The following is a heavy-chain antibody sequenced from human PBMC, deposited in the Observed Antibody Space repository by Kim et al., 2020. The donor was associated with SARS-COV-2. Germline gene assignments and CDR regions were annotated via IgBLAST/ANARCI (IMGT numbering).Heavy chain of an antibody. D-gene: IGHD3-22*01. CDR3: ARDRYYDSSGYYDFDY. V-gene: IGHV4-39*07. J-gene: IGHJ4*02. Sequence: SLKSRVTISVDTSKNQFSLKLSSVTAADTAVYYCARDRYYDSSGYYDFDYWGQGTLVTVSS.